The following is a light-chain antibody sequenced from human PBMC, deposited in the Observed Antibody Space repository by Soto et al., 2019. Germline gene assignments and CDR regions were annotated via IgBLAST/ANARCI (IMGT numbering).Light chain of an antibody. Sequence: QSVLTQPASVFGSPGQSITISCTGTSSDVGSYNLVSWYQQNPGKAPKVMIYEGSQRPSGVSDRFSASKSGNTASLTISGLQAEDEADYYCCSYAGSSTWVFGGGTKLTVL. J-gene: IGLJ3*02. CDR1: SSDVGSYNL. V-gene: IGLV2-23*01. CDR2: EGS. CDR3: CSYAGSSTWV.